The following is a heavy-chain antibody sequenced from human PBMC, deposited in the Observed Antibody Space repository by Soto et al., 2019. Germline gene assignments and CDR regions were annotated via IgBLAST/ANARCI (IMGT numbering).Heavy chain of an antibody. CDR2: ISHDGNNR. Sequence: QVQLVESGGGVVQPGGSLRLSCAASGFTLSSYAMYWVRQVPGKGLEWVGGISHDGNNRSYRDSVKGRFTISRDSSENTLFLEMNSLRAEDTAVYYCARIREAAATGGAFDIWGQGSVVTVSS. CDR1: GFTLSSYA. J-gene: IGHJ3*02. D-gene: IGHD6-25*01. CDR3: ARIREAAATGGAFDI. V-gene: IGHV3-30-3*01.